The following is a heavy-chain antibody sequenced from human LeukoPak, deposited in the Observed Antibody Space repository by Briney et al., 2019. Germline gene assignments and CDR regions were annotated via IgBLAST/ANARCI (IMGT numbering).Heavy chain of an antibody. CDR2: IPYDGSNK. J-gene: IGHJ4*02. V-gene: IGHV3-30*18. CDR1: GFTFSSYG. CDR3: AKDGQDY. Sequence: GGSLRLSCAASGFTFSSYGMHWVRQAPGKGLEWVAVIPYDGSNKYYADSVKGRFTISRDNSKNTLYLQMNSLRAEDTAVYYCAKDGQDYWGQGTLVTVSS. D-gene: IGHD3/OR15-3a*01.